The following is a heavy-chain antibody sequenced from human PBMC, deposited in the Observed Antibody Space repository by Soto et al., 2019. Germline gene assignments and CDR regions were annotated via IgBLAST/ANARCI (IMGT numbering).Heavy chain of an antibody. Sequence: GGSLRLSCAASGFTVSSNYMSWVRQAPGKGLEWVSVIYSGGSTYYADSVKGRFTISRDNSKNTLYLQMNSLRAEDTAAYYCARDRYYDSSGYYPWFDPWGQGTLVTVSS. D-gene: IGHD3-22*01. CDR1: GFTVSSNY. J-gene: IGHJ5*02. CDR2: IYSGGST. CDR3: ARDRYYDSSGYYPWFDP. V-gene: IGHV3-66*01.